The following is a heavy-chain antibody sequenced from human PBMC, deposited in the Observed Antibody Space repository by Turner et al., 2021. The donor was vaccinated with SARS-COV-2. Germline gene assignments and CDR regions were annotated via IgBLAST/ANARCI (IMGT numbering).Heavy chain of an antibody. Sequence: EVQLLESGGGLVQPGGSLRLSCAAPGFTFSSYAMSWVRQAPGKGLEWVLAISGSGVSTYYADSVKGRFTISRDNSKNTLYLQMNSLRADDTAVYYCAKGEGYGSGAFDIWGQGTMVTVSS. D-gene: IGHD3-10*01. J-gene: IGHJ3*02. CDR1: GFTFSSYA. CDR3: AKGEGYGSGAFDI. V-gene: IGHV3-23*01. CDR2: ISGSGVST.